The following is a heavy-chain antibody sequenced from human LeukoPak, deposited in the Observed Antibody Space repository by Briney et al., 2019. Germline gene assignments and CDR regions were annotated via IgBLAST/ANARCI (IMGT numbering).Heavy chain of an antibody. CDR3: ARHQSYYYDYYMDV. J-gene: IGHJ6*03. V-gene: IGHV4-39*01. CDR1: GGSISNSSHY. Sequence: PSETLSLTCTVSGGSISNSSHYWGWTRQPPGKGLEWIGSIYYSGSTYYNPSLKSRVTISVDTSKNQFSLKLTSVTAADTAVYYCARHQSYYYDYYMDVWGKGTTVTISS. CDR2: IYYSGST.